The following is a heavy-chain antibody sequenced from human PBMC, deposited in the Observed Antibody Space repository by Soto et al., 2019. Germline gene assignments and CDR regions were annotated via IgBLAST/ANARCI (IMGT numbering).Heavy chain of an antibody. CDR3: AVAMVREILIFESSGMHV. J-gene: IGHJ6*02. CDR2: IIPNFDTP. D-gene: IGHD3-10*01. V-gene: IGHV1-69*01. Sequence: QVHLVQSGAEVKKPGSSVKVSCKTSGGSFNNYAVSWVRQAPGQGLEWMGGIIPNFDTPDYAQKFQDNVTIMADESTSTVYMELRSLRSNATAVYYCAVAMVREILIFESSGMHVWGQGTTVIVSS. CDR1: GGSFNNYA.